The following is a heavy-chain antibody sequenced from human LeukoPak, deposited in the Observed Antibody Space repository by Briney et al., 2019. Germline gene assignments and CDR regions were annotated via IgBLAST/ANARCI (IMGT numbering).Heavy chain of an antibody. V-gene: IGHV1-2*06. CDR2: INPNSGGT. CDR1: GYTFTSYG. CDR3: AREMDSSEAFDI. Sequence: ASVKVSCKASGYTFTSYGISWVRQAPGQGLEWMGLINPNSGGTTYAQRFQDRVTLTRDTSLSTAYMELSRLTSDDTAVYFCAREMDSSEAFDIWGQGTLVTVSS. J-gene: IGHJ3*02. D-gene: IGHD3-22*01.